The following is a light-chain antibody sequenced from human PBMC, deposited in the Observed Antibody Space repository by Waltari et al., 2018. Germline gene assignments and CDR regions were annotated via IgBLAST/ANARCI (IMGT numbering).Light chain of an antibody. CDR2: KDT. J-gene: IGLJ1*01. V-gene: IGLV3-25*02. Sequence: SYELTQPPSVSVSPGQTARLTCPGDTLSKQYAYWYQHRPGQAPVMLIYKDTEGASGSPGRFAGSSSGTTVTLTISGVQAEDEADYYCQSADTTGDYYVFGTGSRVSVL. CDR3: QSADTTGDYYV. CDR1: TLSKQY.